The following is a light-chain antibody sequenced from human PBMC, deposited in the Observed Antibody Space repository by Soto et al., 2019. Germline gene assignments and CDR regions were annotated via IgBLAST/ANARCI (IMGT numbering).Light chain of an antibody. J-gene: IGKJ4*01. CDR1: ETISRD. Sequence: IVMTQSPATLSVSPGEGATLSCRASETISRDLAWYQQKPGQSPRLLIFGAFTRATGVPVRFSGSGSGTEFTLIVSSLQSEDVAVYFCQQYNKWPLTFGGGTRVEIK. V-gene: IGKV3D-15*01. CDR3: QQYNKWPLT. CDR2: GAF.